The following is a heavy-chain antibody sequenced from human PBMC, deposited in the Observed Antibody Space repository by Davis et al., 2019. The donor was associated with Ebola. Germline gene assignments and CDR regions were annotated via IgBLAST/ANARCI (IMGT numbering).Heavy chain of an antibody. Sequence: GGSLRLSCKGSGYSFTSYWISWVRQMPGKGLEWMGRIDPSDSYTNYSPSFQGHVTISADKSISTAYLQWSSLKASDTAMYYCARILYYYDSSGYYRSYGMDVWGQGTTVTVSS. CDR3: ARILYYYDSSGYYRSYGMDV. J-gene: IGHJ6*02. CDR2: IDPSDSYT. CDR1: GYSFTSYW. D-gene: IGHD3-22*01. V-gene: IGHV5-10-1*01.